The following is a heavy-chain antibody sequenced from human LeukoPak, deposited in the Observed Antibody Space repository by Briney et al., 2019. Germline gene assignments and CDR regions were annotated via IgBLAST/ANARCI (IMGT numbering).Heavy chain of an antibody. CDR3: ATLYDLAY. V-gene: IGHV3-64D*06. D-gene: IGHD5/OR15-5a*01. Sequence: GGSRTLSCSVSGFSFSSYAMRWVRQAPGKGLEYVSAISSNGGSTYYADSVKGRFTISRDNSKNTLYLQMSSLRAEDTAVYYCATLYDLAYWGQGTLVTVSS. CDR2: ISSNGGST. CDR1: GFSFSSYA. J-gene: IGHJ4*02.